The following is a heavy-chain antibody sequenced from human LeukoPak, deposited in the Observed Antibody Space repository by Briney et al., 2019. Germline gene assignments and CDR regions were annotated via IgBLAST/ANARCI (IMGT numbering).Heavy chain of an antibody. J-gene: IGHJ4*02. D-gene: IGHD3-3*01. V-gene: IGHV4-38-2*02. CDR3: ARVRITIFGVVRGYFDY. Sequence: SETLSLTCTVSGYSINNGYYWGWIRQPPGKGLEWIGSVYHSGSTYCNPSLKSRVTISVDTSKNQFSLKLSSVTAADTAVYYCARVRITIFGVVRGYFDYWGQGTLVTVSS. CDR1: GYSINNGYY. CDR2: VYHSGST.